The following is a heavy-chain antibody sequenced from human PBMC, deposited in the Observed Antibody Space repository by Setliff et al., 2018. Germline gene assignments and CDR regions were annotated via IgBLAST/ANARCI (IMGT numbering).Heavy chain of an antibody. D-gene: IGHD6-13*01. Sequence: LRLSCEASGFTFNYYWMHWVRQAPGKGLVWVSRINSDGSDSSASYADSVKGRFTISRDNAKKTLYLQMNSLRVEDTAVYYCARPRGYSDRWYYDALDIWGQGTMVTVSS. V-gene: IGHV3-74*01. CDR2: INSDGSDSSA. CDR3: ARPRGYSDRWYYDALDI. J-gene: IGHJ3*02. CDR1: GFTFNYYW.